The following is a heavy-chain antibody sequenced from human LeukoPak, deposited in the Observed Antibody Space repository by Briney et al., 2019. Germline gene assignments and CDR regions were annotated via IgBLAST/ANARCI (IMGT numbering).Heavy chain of an antibody. CDR3: ARDPSNRYSSGSYSYFDY. D-gene: IGHD3-22*01. CDR2: INWNGGST. V-gene: IGHV3-20*04. J-gene: IGHJ4*02. CDR1: GFTFDDYG. Sequence: RPGGSLRLSCAASGFTFDDYGMSWVRHAPGKGLEWVSGINWNGGSTGYADSVKGRFTISRDNAKNSLYLQMNSLRAEDTALYYCARDPSNRYSSGSYSYFDYWGQGTLVTVSS.